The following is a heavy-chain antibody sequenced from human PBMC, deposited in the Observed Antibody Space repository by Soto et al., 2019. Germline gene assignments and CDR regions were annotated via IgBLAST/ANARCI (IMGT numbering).Heavy chain of an antibody. V-gene: IGHV4-31*03. CDR2: IYYSGST. CDR1: GGSISSGGYY. CDR3: ARTSSYYYDRGFPYSAY. Sequence: KLSETLSLTCTVSGGSISSGGYYWSWIRQHPGKGLEWIGYIYYSGSTYYNPSLKSRVTISVDTSKNQFSLKLSSVTAADTAVYYCARTSSYYYDRGFPYSAYWGQGTLVTVSS. D-gene: IGHD3-22*01. J-gene: IGHJ4*02.